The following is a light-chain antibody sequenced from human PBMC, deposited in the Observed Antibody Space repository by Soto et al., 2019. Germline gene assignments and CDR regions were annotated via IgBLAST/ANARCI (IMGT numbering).Light chain of an antibody. J-gene: IGKJ1*01. V-gene: IGKV3-15*01. Sequence: EIVMTQSPATLSVSPGERATLSCRASQSVSTNLAWYQQKPGQAPRLLIYGASTRAPDIPARFSGSGSGTEFTLTISSLQSEDVAVYYCQQYNRWPPWALGQGTKGEI. CDR2: GAS. CDR3: QQYNRWPPWA. CDR1: QSVSTN.